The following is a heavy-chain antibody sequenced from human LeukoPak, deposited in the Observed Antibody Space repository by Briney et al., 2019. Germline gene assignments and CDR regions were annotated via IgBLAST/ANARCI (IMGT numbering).Heavy chain of an antibody. CDR2: INHSGST. CDR1: GGSFSGYY. CDR3: ARRYSSGWYWGGDAFDI. D-gene: IGHD6-19*01. V-gene: IGHV4-34*01. J-gene: IGHJ3*02. Sequence: SETLSLTCAVYGGSFSGYYWSWIRQPPGKGLEWIGEINHSGSTNYNPPLKSRVTISVDTSKNQFSLKLSSVTAADTAVYYCARRYSSGWYWGGDAFDIWGQGTMVTVSS.